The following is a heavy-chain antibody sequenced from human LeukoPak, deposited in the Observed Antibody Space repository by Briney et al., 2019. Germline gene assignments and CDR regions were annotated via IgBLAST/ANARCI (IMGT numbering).Heavy chain of an antibody. CDR3: ARQGTSVIHYGMDV. J-gene: IGHJ6*02. Sequence: SETLSLTCTVSGGSISRYYWSWIRQPPGKGLEWIGHIYYSGSTNYNTTLKSRVTISVDTSKSQFSLKLSSVTAADTAVYYCARQGTSVIHYGMDVWGQRTTVTASS. CDR1: GGSISRYY. CDR2: IYYSGST. D-gene: IGHD1-1*01. V-gene: IGHV4-59*08.